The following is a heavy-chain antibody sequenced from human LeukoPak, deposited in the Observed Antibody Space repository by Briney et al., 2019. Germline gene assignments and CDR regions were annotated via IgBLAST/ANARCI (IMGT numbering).Heavy chain of an antibody. J-gene: IGHJ4*02. Sequence: ASVKVSCKASGYTFTGYYMHWVRQAPGQGLEWMGWINPNSGGTNYAQKFQGRVTMTRDTSISTAYMELSRLRSDDTAVYYCERVSAESMYYYDSSGYWGLFDYWGQGTLVTVSS. CDR2: INPNSGGT. V-gene: IGHV1-2*02. CDR3: ERVSAESMYYYDSSGYWGLFDY. D-gene: IGHD3-22*01. CDR1: GYTFTGYY.